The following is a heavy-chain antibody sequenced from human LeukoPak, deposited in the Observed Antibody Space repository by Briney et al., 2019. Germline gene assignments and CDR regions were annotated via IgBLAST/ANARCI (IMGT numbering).Heavy chain of an antibody. J-gene: IGHJ4*02. CDR2: IYHSGST. V-gene: IGHV4-30-2*01. Sequence: SPTLSVTCAVSGGSFSSGGYSWSWLRQPPGKGLEWLGYIYHSGSTYYNPSLKSRVTISVDRSKNQLSLKLSSVTAADTAVYYCARDRGSGFFDYWGQGTLVTVSS. D-gene: IGHD3-22*01. CDR3: ARDRGSGFFDY. CDR1: GGSFSSGGYS.